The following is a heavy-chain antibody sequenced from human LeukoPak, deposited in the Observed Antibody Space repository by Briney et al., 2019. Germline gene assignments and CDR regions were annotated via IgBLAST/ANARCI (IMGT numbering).Heavy chain of an antibody. J-gene: IGHJ4*02. Sequence: GGSLRLSCGASGFTFSNYAMSWVRQAPGKGLEWVSGINDNGSTRFYAASVKGRFTSSRDNPKNTLYLQMNGLRAEDTAVYYCAKEKYYYDSSGYWSFDYWGQGTLVTVSS. CDR2: INDNGSTR. D-gene: IGHD3-22*01. CDR1: GFTFSNYA. V-gene: IGHV3-23*01. CDR3: AKEKYYYDSSGYWSFDY.